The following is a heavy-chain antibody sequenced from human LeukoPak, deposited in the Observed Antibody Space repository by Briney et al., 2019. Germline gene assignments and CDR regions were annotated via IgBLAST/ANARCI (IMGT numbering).Heavy chain of an antibody. V-gene: IGHV3-11*06. Sequence: PGGSLRLSCVASGFNFRDYYMTWIRQAPGKGLEWVSSISSNSDYIYYADSVKGRFTISRDNAKNSLYLQMNSLRAEDTAVYYCARGLCGGDCYDYWGQGTLVTVSS. D-gene: IGHD2-21*01. CDR2: ISSNSDYI. J-gene: IGHJ4*02. CDR3: ARGLCGGDCYDY. CDR1: GFNFRDYY.